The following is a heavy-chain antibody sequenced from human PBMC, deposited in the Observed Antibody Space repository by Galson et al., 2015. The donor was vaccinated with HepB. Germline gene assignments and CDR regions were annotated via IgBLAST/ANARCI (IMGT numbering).Heavy chain of an antibody. CDR3: ARDRVSKALHYYYGMDV. CDR1: GFTFSSYA. D-gene: IGHD2-8*01. V-gene: IGHV3-30*04. Sequence: SLRLSCAASGFTFSSYAMHWVRQAPGKGLEWVAVISYDGSNKYYADSVKGRFTISRDNSKNTLYLQMNSLRAEDTAVYYCARDRVSKALHYYYGMDVWGQGTTVTVSS. CDR2: ISYDGSNK. J-gene: IGHJ6*02.